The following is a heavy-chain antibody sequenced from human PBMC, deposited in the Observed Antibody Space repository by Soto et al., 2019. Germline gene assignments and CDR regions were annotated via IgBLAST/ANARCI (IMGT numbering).Heavy chain of an antibody. CDR3: AGGAPIAAAIKRGYWFDP. CDR2: IIPIFGTA. V-gene: IGHV1-69*13. CDR1: GGTFSSYA. J-gene: IGHJ5*02. D-gene: IGHD6-13*01. Sequence: ASVKVSCKASGGTFSSYAISWVRQAPGQGLEWMGGIIPIFGTANYAQKFQGRVTITADESTSTAYMELSSLRSEDTAVYYCAGGAPIAAAIKRGYWFDPWGQGTLVTVSS.